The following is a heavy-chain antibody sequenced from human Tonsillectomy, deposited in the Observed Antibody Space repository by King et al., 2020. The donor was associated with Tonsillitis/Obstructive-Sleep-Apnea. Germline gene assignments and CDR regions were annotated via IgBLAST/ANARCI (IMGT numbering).Heavy chain of an antibody. Sequence: VQLQESGTGLVKPSQTLSLTCTVSGGSISRGGYYWSWIRQHQGKGLEWMGDIYYSGSTYYNQSLKSRYTISVDTSKNQFSMKLSSVTAADTAVYYCAREGRYYYDSSGYYQYYFDYWGQGTLVTVSS. CDR2: IYYSGST. J-gene: IGHJ4*02. D-gene: IGHD3-22*01. CDR3: AREGRYYYDSSGYYQYYFDY. CDR1: GGSISRGGYY. V-gene: IGHV4-31*03.